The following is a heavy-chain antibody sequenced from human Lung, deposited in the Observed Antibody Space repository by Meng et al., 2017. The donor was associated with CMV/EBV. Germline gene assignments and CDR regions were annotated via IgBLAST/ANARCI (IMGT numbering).Heavy chain of an antibody. CDR1: GGSISSGEYY. D-gene: IGHD5-18*01. V-gene: IGHV4-30-4*01. CDR2: IYYSGST. Sequence: RLPGSGAVLVQPSPTLSLTCCVSGGSISSGEYYWTWIRQPPRKGLEWMGYIYYSGSTYYNPSLKSRVTISVDTSQNQFSLKLSSVTAADTAVYYCARALDTAMVTFDYWGQGTLVTVSS. CDR3: ARALDTAMVTFDY. J-gene: IGHJ4*02.